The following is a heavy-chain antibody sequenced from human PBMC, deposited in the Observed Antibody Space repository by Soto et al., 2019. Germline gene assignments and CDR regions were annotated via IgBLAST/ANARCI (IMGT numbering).Heavy chain of an antibody. CDR3: VTSLWFGTHPEI. Sequence: QVQLQQWGAGLLKPAATLSLTCAVYGGSFSGYYWTWFRQPPGQGLEWIGEISPSGTTKYIPSLKSRVTISADTSTNHFSLKVTCVTAADTAVYYCVTSLWFGTHPEIWGQGALVTVSS. J-gene: IGHJ4*02. V-gene: IGHV4-34*01. D-gene: IGHD3-10*01. CDR2: ISPSGTT. CDR1: GGSFSGYY.